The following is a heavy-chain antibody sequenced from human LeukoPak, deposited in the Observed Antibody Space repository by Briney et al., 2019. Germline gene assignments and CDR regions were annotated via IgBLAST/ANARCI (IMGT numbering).Heavy chain of an antibody. CDR1: GFTFSSYA. J-gene: IGHJ3*02. CDR3: AKVRWESPIPDI. Sequence: GGSLRLSCAASGFTFSSYAMSWVRPAPGKGLEWVSAISGSGGSTYYADSVKGRFTISRDNSKNTLYLQMNSLRAEDTAVYYCAKVRWESPIPDIWGQGTMVTVSS. V-gene: IGHV3-23*01. D-gene: IGHD1-26*01. CDR2: ISGSGGST.